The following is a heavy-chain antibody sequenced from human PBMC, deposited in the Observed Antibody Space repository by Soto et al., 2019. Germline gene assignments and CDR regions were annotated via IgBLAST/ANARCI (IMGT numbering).Heavy chain of an antibody. D-gene: IGHD5-18*01. V-gene: IGHV3-30-3*01. J-gene: IGHJ4*02. CDR1: GFTFSSYV. Sequence: QVQLVESGGGVVQPGRSLRLSCVASGFTFSSYVMHWVRQAPGKGLEWVAVISYDGSNKYYADSVKGRFTISRDNSKNTLYLQMNSLRGEDTAVYYCARGSDTAMADFDYWGQGTLVTVSS. CDR2: ISYDGSNK. CDR3: ARGSDTAMADFDY.